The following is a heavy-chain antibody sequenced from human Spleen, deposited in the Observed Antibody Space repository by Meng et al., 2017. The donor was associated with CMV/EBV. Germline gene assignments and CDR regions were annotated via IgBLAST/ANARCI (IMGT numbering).Heavy chain of an antibody. V-gene: IGHV3-30-3*01. D-gene: IGHD2-15*01. CDR1: GFTFSSYA. J-gene: IGHJ4*02. CDR3: ARAEMVGPSPFDY. Sequence: QVQLVEAGGGVVQPGRSLRLSCAASGFTFSSYAMHWVRQAPGKGLEWVAVISYDGSNKYYADSVKGRFTISRDNSKNTLYLQMNSLRAEDTAVYYCARAEMVGPSPFDYWGQGTLVTVSS. CDR2: ISYDGSNK.